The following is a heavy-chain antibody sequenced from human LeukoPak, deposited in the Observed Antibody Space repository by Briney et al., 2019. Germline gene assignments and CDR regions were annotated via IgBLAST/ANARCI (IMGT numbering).Heavy chain of an antibody. CDR1: GLAVSTNH. V-gene: IGHV3-53*01. CDR2: TYSGGST. J-gene: IGHJ6*02. CDR3: ARDLKYYGLDV. Sequence: GGSQRLSCAASGLAVSTNHMSWVRQAPGKGLEWVSVTYSGGSTYYADSVKGRFTISRDTSKNTQYLQMNNLRVEDTAVYYCARDLKYYGLDVWGQGTTVTVSS.